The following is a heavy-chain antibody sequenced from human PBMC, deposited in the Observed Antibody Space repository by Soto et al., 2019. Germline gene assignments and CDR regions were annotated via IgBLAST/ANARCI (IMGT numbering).Heavy chain of an antibody. J-gene: IGHJ4*02. CDR1: GFSLSTSGVG. CDR2: IYWDDDK. D-gene: IGHD3-22*01. Sequence: QITLKESGPTLVKPTQTLTLTCIFSGFSLSTSGVGVGWIRQPPGKALEWLALIYWDDDKRYSPSLKSRLTIXKXXTKNQVVLTMTNMDPVDTATYARAHRRLTSMIVDYWGQGTLVTVSS. CDR3: AHRRLTSMIVDY. V-gene: IGHV2-5*02.